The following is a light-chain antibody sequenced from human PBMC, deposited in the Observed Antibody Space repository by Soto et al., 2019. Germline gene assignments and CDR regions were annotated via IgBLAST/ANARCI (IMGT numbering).Light chain of an antibody. V-gene: IGKV1-5*03. Sequence: DIPMTQSPSTLSASVGDRVTITCRASQSISSWLAWYQQKPGKAPKLLIYDGSTLERGVPSRFSGSGSGTEFTLTISRLQPDDFGTFYCQQYKTYYRTFGQGTTVEV. J-gene: IGKJ1*01. CDR3: QQYKTYYRT. CDR1: QSISSW. CDR2: DGS.